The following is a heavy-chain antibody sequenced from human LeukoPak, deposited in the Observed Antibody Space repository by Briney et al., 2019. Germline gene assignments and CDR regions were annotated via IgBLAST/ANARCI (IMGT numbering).Heavy chain of an antibody. CDR1: EGTFSSYA. CDR3: AIGYYYDSSGYYQYFQH. Sequence: GASVKVSCKASEGTFSSYAISRVRQAPGQGLEWMGRFIPILGIANYAQKFQGRVTITADKSTSTAYMELSSLRSEDTAVYYCAIGYYYDSSGYYQYFQHWGQGTRVTVSS. D-gene: IGHD3-22*01. V-gene: IGHV1-69*04. CDR2: FIPILGIA. J-gene: IGHJ1*01.